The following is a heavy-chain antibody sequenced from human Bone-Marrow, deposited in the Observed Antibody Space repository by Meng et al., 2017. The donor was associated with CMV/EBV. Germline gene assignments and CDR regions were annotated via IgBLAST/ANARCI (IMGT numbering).Heavy chain of an antibody. CDR2: ISFHGSDK. J-gene: IGHJ4*02. D-gene: IGHD2-15*01. CDR1: FTFRSYG. V-gene: IGHV3-30*18. CDR3: AKDSQYCSGGSCYGYLDD. Sequence: FTFRSYGMHWVRQAPGKGLEWVALISFHGSDKYYAESVKGRIAISRDNSKNTLSLQMDSLRPDDTVVYYCAKDSQYCSGGSCYGYLDDWGQGALVTVSS.